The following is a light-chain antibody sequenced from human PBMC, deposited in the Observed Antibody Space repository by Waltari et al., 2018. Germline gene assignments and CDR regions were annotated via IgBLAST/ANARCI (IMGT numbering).Light chain of an antibody. CDR2: KAS. CDR3: QQYETFLGT. CDR1: QNINIW. V-gene: IGKV1-5*03. Sequence: DIQMTQSPSILSASIGDRVTITCRASQNINIWLAWYQHKPEKGPRLLIYKASTLERGVSSMFSGSGTGTNFSLTITSLQPDDAATYYCQQYETFLGTFGQGTRLDI. J-gene: IGKJ1*01.